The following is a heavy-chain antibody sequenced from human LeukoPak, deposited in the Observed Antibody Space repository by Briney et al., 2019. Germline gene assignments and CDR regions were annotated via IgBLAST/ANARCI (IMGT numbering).Heavy chain of an antibody. Sequence: PGGSLRLSCAASGFTFSSYWMSWVRQAPGKGLEWVANIKQDGSEKYYVDSVKGRFTISRDNAKNSLYLQMNSLRAEDTAVYYCARAYYDFWSGYYMDVWGKGTTVTVSS. V-gene: IGHV3-7*04. CDR1: GFTFSSYW. D-gene: IGHD3-3*01. J-gene: IGHJ6*03. CDR2: IKQDGSEK. CDR3: ARAYYDFWSGYYMDV.